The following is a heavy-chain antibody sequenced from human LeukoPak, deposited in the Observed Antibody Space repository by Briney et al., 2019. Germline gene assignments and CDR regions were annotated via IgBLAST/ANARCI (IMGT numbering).Heavy chain of an antibody. D-gene: IGHD1-26*01. CDR3: ARDGRVTVGATRYAY. Sequence: PGGSLRLSCAASGFTFSSYAMHWVRQAPGKGLEWVSSISSSSSYIYYADSVKGRFTISRDNAKNSLYLQMNSLRVEDAAVYYCARDGRVTVGATRYAYWGQGTLVTVSS. CDR2: ISSSSSYI. J-gene: IGHJ4*02. V-gene: IGHV3-21*01. CDR1: GFTFSSYA.